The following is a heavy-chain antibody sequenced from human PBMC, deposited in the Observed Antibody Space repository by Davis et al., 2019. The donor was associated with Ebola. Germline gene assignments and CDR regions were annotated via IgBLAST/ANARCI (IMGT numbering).Heavy chain of an antibody. CDR1: GFTFSSYG. CDR3: AKVSSYHFDY. J-gene: IGHJ4*02. Sequence: GGSLRLSCAASGFTFSSYGIHWVRQAPGKGLEWVAVISHDGSEKYYADSVKGRFTISRDNSKNTLYLQMNSLRAEDTAVYYCAKVSSYHFDYWGQGALVTVSS. CDR2: ISHDGSEK. V-gene: IGHV3-30*18. D-gene: IGHD5-18*01.